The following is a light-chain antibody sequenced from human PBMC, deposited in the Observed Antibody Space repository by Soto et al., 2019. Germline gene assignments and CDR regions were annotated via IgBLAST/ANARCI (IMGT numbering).Light chain of an antibody. CDR2: EVN. CDR3: SSYAGSNNFVV. V-gene: IGLV2-8*01. J-gene: IGLJ2*01. CDR1: SSDVGGYNY. Sequence: QSALTQPPSASGSPGQSVTISCTGTSSDVGGYNYVSWYQQHPGKAPKLMIYEVNKRPSGVPDRFSGSKSGNTAPLTVSGLQPEDEADYLCSSYAGSNNFVVFGGGTKLTVL.